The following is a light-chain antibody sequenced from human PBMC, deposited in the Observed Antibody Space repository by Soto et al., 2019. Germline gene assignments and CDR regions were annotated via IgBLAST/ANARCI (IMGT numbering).Light chain of an antibody. CDR3: CSYAGSYTFV. J-gene: IGLJ2*01. CDR1: SSDVGGYHY. Sequence: QSALTQPRSVSGSLGQSVTLSCTGTSSDVGGYHYVSWYQHHPGKAPKIIIYDVNKRPSGVPDRFSGSKSGNTASLTISGLQTEDEADYYCCSYAGSYTFVFGGGTNLTVL. CDR2: DVN. V-gene: IGLV2-11*01.